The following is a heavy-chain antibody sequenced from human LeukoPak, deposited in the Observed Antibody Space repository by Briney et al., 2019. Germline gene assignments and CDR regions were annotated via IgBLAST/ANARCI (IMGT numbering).Heavy chain of an antibody. D-gene: IGHD3-16*01. Sequence: PGGSLRLSCTASGFTFGDYAMSWVRQAPGKGLEWVGFIRSKAYGGTTEYAASVKGRFTISRDDSKSIAYLQMNSLKTEDTAVYYCTRDNLGWFDPWGQGTLVTVSS. J-gene: IGHJ5*02. CDR2: IRSKAYGGTT. CDR1: GFTFGDYA. CDR3: TRDNLGWFDP. V-gene: IGHV3-49*04.